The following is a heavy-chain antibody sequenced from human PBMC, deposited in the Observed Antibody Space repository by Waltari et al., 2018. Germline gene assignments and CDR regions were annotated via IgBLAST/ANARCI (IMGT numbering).Heavy chain of an antibody. Sequence: QVQLQESGPGLVKPSETLSLTCAVSGYSISSSSYYWGWIRQPPGKGLEWIGSIYYSGSTYYSPSLKSRVTISVDTSKNQFSLKLSSVTAADTAVYYCARAADGYNLRITHHHLFDYWGQGTLVTVSS. CDR1: GYSISSSSYY. V-gene: IGHV4-39*07. J-gene: IGHJ4*02. D-gene: IGHD5-12*01. CDR3: ARAADGYNLRITHHHLFDY. CDR2: IYYSGST.